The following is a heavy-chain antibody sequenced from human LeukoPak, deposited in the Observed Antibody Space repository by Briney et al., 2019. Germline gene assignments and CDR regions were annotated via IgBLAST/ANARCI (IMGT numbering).Heavy chain of an antibody. V-gene: IGHV3-30*02. CDR1: GFTFSSYG. CDR2: IRYDGSNK. Sequence: GGSLRLSCAASGFTFSSYGMHWVRQAPGKGLEWVAFIRYDGSNKYYADSVKGRFTISRDNSKNTLYLQMNSLRAEDTAVYDRAKDQSSPMSYSSGWYGVYAWGQGTLVTVSS. J-gene: IGHJ5*02. CDR3: AKDQSSPMSYSSGWYGVYA. D-gene: IGHD6-19*01.